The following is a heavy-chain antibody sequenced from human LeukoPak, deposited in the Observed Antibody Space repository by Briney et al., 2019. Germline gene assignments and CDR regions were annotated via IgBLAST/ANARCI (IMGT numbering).Heavy chain of an antibody. CDR2: INSDGSGT. V-gene: IGHV3-74*01. CDR3: ARGKDGVWAFDI. Sequence: GRSLRLSCGPSGFTFNNYWMHWVRQAPGMGLVWVSRINSDGSGTTYADSVKGRVTISRDNAKNTLYLQMNSLRAEDAAVYYCARGKDGVWAFDIWGQGTTVTVSS. D-gene: IGHD3-16*01. J-gene: IGHJ3*02. CDR1: GFTFNNYW.